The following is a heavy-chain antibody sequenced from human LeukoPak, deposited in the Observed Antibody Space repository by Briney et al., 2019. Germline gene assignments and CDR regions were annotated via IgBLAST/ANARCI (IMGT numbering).Heavy chain of an antibody. Sequence: GGSLRLSCVASGFTFSSCWMHWVRQAPGKGLVWVSRISSDGTITGYADSVKGRFTISRDNAKNTLYLQMNSLRAEDAAVYYCAALEPDYWGQGTLVTVSS. D-gene: IGHD3-16*02. V-gene: IGHV3-74*01. CDR3: AALEPDY. CDR2: ISSDGTIT. J-gene: IGHJ4*02. CDR1: GFTFSSCW.